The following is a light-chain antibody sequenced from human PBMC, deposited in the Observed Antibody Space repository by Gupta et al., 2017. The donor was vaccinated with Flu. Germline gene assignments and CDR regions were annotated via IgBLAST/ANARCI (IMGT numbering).Light chain of an antibody. CDR3: SSYRSNSDLYV. CDR1: SSDIGGYNN. V-gene: IGLV2-14*01. Sequence: QSALTQPASVSGSPGQSVTISCPGTSSDIGGYNNVSWYQQHPGKAPKLMIYEGRNRHSGVSNRFSGSKYGNTASLTISWLQAEDEGDYYCSSYRSNSDLYVFGTGTKVTVL. CDR2: EGR. J-gene: IGLJ1*01.